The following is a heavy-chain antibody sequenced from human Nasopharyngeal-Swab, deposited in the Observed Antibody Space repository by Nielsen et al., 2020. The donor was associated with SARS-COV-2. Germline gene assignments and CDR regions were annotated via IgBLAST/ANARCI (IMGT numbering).Heavy chain of an antibody. V-gene: IGHV3-48*02. D-gene: IGHD3-22*01. Sequence: GGSLRLSCAASGFTFSSYGMNWVRQAPGKGLEWVSYISSSSSTIYYADSVKGRFTISRDNAKNSLYLQMNSLRDEDTAVYYCARGGRWDDSTEWDYYYYGMDVWGQGTTVTVSS. J-gene: IGHJ6*02. CDR1: GFTFSSYG. CDR2: ISSSSSTI. CDR3: ARGGRWDDSTEWDYYYYGMDV.